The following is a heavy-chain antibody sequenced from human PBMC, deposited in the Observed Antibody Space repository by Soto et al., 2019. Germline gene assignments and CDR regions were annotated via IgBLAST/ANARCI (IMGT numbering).Heavy chain of an antibody. CDR2: INPSGGST. CDR3: ARAWVVGDTDEPLYYFNGIDV. CDR1: GYTFTKYY. D-gene: IGHD2-15*01. Sequence: DSVKVSCKASGYTFTKYYMDWVRQAPGQGLEWMGIINPSGGSTSYAQKFQGRVTMTRDTSTSTVYMELSSVRSEDTAVYYCARAWVVGDTDEPLYYFNGIDVWRQRPTVT. J-gene: IGHJ6*01. V-gene: IGHV1-46*01.